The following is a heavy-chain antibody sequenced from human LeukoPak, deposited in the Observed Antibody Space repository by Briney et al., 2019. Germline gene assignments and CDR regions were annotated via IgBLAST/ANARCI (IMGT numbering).Heavy chain of an antibody. Sequence: GGSLRLSCAASGFTFSSYAMHWVRQAPGKGLEWVAVISYDGSNKYYADSVKGRFTISRDNSKNTLYLQMNSLRAEDTAVYYCARECSGGSCWDAFYIWGQGTMVTVSS. CDR1: GFTFSSYA. CDR3: ARECSGGSCWDAFYI. J-gene: IGHJ3*02. CDR2: ISYDGSNK. D-gene: IGHD2-15*01. V-gene: IGHV3-30-3*01.